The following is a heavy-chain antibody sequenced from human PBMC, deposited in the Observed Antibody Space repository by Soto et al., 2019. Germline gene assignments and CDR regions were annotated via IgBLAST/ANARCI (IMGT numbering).Heavy chain of an antibody. Sequence: PSETLSLTCAVSGGSISSGGYSWSWIRQPPGKGLEWIGYIYHSGSTYYNPSLKSRVTISVDRSKNQFSLKLSSVTAADTAMYYCARGITIFGVVIKGLDVWGQGTTVTVSS. CDR3: ARGITIFGVVIKGLDV. D-gene: IGHD3-3*01. V-gene: IGHV4-30-2*01. J-gene: IGHJ6*02. CDR1: GGSISSGGYS. CDR2: IYHSGST.